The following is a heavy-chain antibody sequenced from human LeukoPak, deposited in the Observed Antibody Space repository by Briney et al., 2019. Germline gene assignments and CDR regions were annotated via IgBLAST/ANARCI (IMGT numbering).Heavy chain of an antibody. CDR1: GFTFSNYA. Sequence: PGGPLRLSCAASGFTFSNYAVMWVRQAPGQGLEWVSAITSGGSPRYADSVKGRFTISRDNSKNTLYLQMNSLKTEDTAQYFCARDPNGDYIGAFEFWGQGTGVTVSS. V-gene: IGHV3-23*01. CDR2: ITSGGSP. D-gene: IGHD4-17*01. CDR3: ARDPNGDYIGAFEF. J-gene: IGHJ3*01.